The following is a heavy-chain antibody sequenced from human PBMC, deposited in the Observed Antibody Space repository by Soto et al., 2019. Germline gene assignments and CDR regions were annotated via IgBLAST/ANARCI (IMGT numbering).Heavy chain of an antibody. V-gene: IGHV3-30*18. CDR2: ISYDGSNK. Sequence: PGGSMRLSCAASRLTFYIYGMHLALKAPGKGLEWVAVISYDGSNKYYADSVKGRFTISRDNSKNTLYLQMNSLRAEDTAVYYCAKELETGTTTGPNWGQGTLVTVS. CDR1: RLTFYIYG. CDR3: AKELETGTTTGPN. D-gene: IGHD1-1*01. J-gene: IGHJ4*02.